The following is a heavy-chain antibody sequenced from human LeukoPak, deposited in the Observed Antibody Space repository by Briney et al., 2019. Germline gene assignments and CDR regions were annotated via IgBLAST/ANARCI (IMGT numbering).Heavy chain of an antibody. CDR1: GGSISSRSSY. V-gene: IGHV4-39*01. J-gene: IGHJ5*02. Sequence: SETLSLTCSVSGGSISSRSSYWGWVRQSPGKGLEWIGSVYYNGPTYYNPSLMGRVTISRDTSKNQFSLKLTSVTAADTAVYYCAGLIRPGWFDPWGQGTLVTVSS. D-gene: IGHD1-14*01. CDR2: VYYNGPT. CDR3: AGLIRPGWFDP.